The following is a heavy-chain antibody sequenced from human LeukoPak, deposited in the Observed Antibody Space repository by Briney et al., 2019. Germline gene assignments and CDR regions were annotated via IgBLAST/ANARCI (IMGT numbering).Heavy chain of an antibody. D-gene: IGHD3-3*01. CDR3: ARGAWRGYDFWSGQIDY. CDR1: GFTFSSYS. Sequence: GGCVRLSCAASGFTFSSYSMNWVRQAPGKGLEWVSYISSSSSTIYYADSVKGRFTISRDNAKNSLYLQMNSLRAEDTAVYYCARGAWRGYDFWSGQIDYWGQGTLVTVSS. V-gene: IGHV3-48*01. CDR2: ISSSSSTI. J-gene: IGHJ4*02.